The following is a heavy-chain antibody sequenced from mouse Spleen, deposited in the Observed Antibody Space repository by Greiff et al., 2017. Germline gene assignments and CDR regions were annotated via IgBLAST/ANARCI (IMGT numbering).Heavy chain of an antibody. CDR1: GYSFTGYF. Sequence: VQLQQSGPELVKPGDSVKISCKASGYSFTGYFMNWVMQSHGKSLEWIGRINPYNGDTFDNQKFKGKATLTVDKSSSTAHMELRSLTSEDSAVYYCARSAGNYGSSPFDYWGQGTTLTVSS. J-gene: IGHJ2*01. D-gene: IGHD1-1*01. V-gene: IGHV1-20*01. CDR2: INPYNGDT. CDR3: ARSAGNYGSSPFDY.